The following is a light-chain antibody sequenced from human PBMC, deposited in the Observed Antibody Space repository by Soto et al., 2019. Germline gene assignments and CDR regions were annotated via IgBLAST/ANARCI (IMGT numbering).Light chain of an antibody. CDR1: QSVSSNY. CDR3: QHYGSSHSNT. Sequence: EIVLTQSPVTLSLSPGERATLSCRASQSVSSNYLAWYQHKPGQAPRLLIYDVSSRATGTPDRFSGSGSGTDFTLTVSRLEPEDFAVYYCQHYGSSHSNTFGQGTRLENK. CDR2: DVS. J-gene: IGKJ5*01. V-gene: IGKV3-20*01.